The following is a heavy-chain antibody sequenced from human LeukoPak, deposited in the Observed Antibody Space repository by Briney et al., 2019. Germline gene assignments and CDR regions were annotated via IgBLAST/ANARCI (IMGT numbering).Heavy chain of an antibody. D-gene: IGHD3-16*01. CDR2: IKQDGSEK. CDR1: GFTFSDHY. CDR3: ATSLAGGDY. J-gene: IGHJ4*02. Sequence: GGSLRLSCAASGFTFSDHYMDWVRQAPGKGLEWVANIKQDGSEKYYADSVKGRFTISRDNAKNSLYLQMNSLRAEDTAVYYCATSLAGGDYWGQGTLVTVSS. V-gene: IGHV3-7*01.